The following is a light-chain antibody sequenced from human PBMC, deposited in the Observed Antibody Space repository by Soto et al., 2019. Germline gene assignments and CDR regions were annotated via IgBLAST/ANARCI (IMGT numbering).Light chain of an antibody. CDR1: QNVDTN. CDR2: SAS. Sequence: EVVMTQSPATLSVSPGDRATLSSRASQNVDTNVAWYQQKPGQAPRLLVHSASTRATGIPTRFTGIGSGTDFTLTISGLQSDDFAVYYCQQYYNWPPYTFGQGTKLQIK. V-gene: IGKV3-15*01. CDR3: QQYYNWPPYT. J-gene: IGKJ2*01.